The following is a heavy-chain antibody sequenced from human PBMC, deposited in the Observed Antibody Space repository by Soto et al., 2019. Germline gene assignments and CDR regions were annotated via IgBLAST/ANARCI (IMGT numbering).Heavy chain of an antibody. CDR1: GGTFSSYA. V-gene: IGHV1-69*01. Sequence: QVQLVQSGAEVKKPGSSVKVSCKASGGTFSSYAISWVRQAPGQGLEWMGGIIPIFGTANYAQKFQGRVTLTADESTSTADMELSSLRSEDTAIYYCARMGGSSWYWEYFQHWGQGTLVTVSS. J-gene: IGHJ1*01. CDR2: IIPIFGTA. D-gene: IGHD6-13*01. CDR3: ARMGGSSWYWEYFQH.